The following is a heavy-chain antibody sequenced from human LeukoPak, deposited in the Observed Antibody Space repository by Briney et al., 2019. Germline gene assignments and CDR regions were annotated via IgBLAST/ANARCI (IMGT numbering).Heavy chain of an antibody. V-gene: IGHV4-59*07. D-gene: IGHD2-2*01. J-gene: IGHJ4*02. Sequence: SDTLSLTCTVSGGSISSYFWSWIRQPPGHGLEWIGYIYCSGSTNYNPSLKSRVTISVDTSKNQFSLTLSSVTAADTAVYYSARQYCSSTNCYYFDYWGQGTLVTVSS. CDR1: GGSISSYF. CDR3: ARQYCSSTNCYYFDY. CDR2: IYCSGST.